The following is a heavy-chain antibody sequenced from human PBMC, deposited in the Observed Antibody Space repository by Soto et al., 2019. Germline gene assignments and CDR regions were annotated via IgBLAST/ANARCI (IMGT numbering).Heavy chain of an antibody. V-gene: IGHV6-1*01. CDR1: GDSVSSTTSA. CDR3: ARGPGYFYGMDV. CDR2: TYYRSRWYH. Sequence: SQTLSLTCAISGDSVSSTTSAWNWIRQSPSRGLEWLGGTYYRSRWYHDHAVSVRSRVTIIPDTSNNQFSLHLNSVTPEDTAVYYCARGPGYFYGMDVWGQATTVTVSS. J-gene: IGHJ6*02.